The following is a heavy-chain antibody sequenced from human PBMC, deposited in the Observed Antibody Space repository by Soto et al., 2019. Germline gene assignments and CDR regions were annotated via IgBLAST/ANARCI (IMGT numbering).Heavy chain of an antibody. CDR1: GFTFSSYA. CDR2: ISSNGGST. J-gene: IGHJ4*02. D-gene: IGHD3-16*01. CDR3: ARDLGGAIFDY. V-gene: IGHV3-64*01. Sequence: EVQLVESGGGLVQPGGSLRLSCAASGFTFSSYAMHWVRQAPGKGLEYVSAISSNGGSTYYANSVKGRFTISRDNSKNRLYLQMGSLRAEDMAVYYCARDLGGAIFDYWGQGTLVTVSS.